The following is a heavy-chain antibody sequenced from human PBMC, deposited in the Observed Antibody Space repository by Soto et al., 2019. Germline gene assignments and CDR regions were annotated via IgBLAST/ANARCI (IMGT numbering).Heavy chain of an antibody. CDR2: IIPIFGTA. J-gene: IGHJ4*02. CDR3: ARAPYSGSYYTHPDSIDY. V-gene: IGHV1-69*13. CDR1: RGTFSSYA. Sequence: EASVKFSFKASRGTFSSYAISWVRQAPAQGLEWMGGIIPIFGTANYAQKFQGRVTITADESTSTAYMELSSLRSEDTAVYYCARAPYSGSYYTHPDSIDYWGQGTLVTVSS. D-gene: IGHD1-26*01.